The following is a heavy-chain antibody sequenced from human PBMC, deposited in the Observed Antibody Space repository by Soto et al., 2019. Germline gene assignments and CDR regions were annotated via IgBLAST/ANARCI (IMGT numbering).Heavy chain of an antibody. CDR3: ARVSGYYYDSSGITPDAFDI. V-gene: IGHV1-18*01. CDR1: VYTFTSYG. D-gene: IGHD3-22*01. CDR2: ISAYNGNT. J-gene: IGHJ3*02. Sequence: XSVKVSCKASVYTFTSYGISWVRQAPGQGLEWMGWISAYNGNTNYAQKLQGRVTMTTDTSTSTAYMELRSLRSDDTAVYYCARVSGYYYDSSGITPDAFDIWGQGTMVTVSS.